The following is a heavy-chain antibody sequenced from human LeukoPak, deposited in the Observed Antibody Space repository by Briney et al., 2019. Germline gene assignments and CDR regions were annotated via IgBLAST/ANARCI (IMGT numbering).Heavy chain of an antibody. Sequence: PGGSLRLSCAASGFTFDDYGMYWVRQAPGKGLEWVSGISWKSGTIGYVDSMKGRFTISRDNSKNTLYLQMNSLRAEDTAVYYCASPFVVVVPAAIRGGYWGQGTLVTVSS. V-gene: IGHV3-9*01. CDR3: ASPFVVVVPAAIRGGY. J-gene: IGHJ4*02. CDR1: GFTFDDYG. CDR2: ISWKSGTI. D-gene: IGHD2-2*02.